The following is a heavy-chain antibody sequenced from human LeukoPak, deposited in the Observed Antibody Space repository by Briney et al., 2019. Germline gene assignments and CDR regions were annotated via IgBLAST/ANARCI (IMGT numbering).Heavy chain of an antibody. J-gene: IGHJ4*02. CDR2: IYYSGGT. CDR1: GGSISSYY. V-gene: IGHV4-59*08. Sequence: PSETLSLTCTVSGGSISSYYWSWIRQPPGKGLEWIGYIYYSGGTNYNPSLKSRVTISVDTSKNQFSLKLSSVTVADTAVYYCARHKFSYGSGSYYIDYWGQGTLVTVSS. D-gene: IGHD3-10*01. CDR3: ARHKFSYGSGSYYIDY.